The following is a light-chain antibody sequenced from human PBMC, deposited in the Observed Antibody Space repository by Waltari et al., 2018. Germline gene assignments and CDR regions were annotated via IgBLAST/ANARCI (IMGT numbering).Light chain of an antibody. J-gene: IGKJ2*01. V-gene: IGKV3-20*01. CDR1: QSLTNNY. Sequence: EIVLTQSPGTLSLSPGERATLSCRASQSLTNNYLAWYQQKPGQAPRLLMHGVSSRAAGVPDTFSGSGSGTDFTLTISRLEPEDFAVYYCQQYGTSFPYTFGQGTKLEIK. CDR3: QQYGTSFPYT. CDR2: GVS.